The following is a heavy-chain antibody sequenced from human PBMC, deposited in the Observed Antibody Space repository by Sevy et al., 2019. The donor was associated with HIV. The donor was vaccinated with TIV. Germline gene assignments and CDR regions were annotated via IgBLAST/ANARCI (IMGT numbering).Heavy chain of an antibody. CDR1: GFTFSSYG. CDR2: IWYEGSNK. D-gene: IGHD3-9*01. V-gene: IGHV3-33*01. J-gene: IGHJ6*02. CDR3: VSDTPRRYFDWDSDYYYYGMDV. Sequence: GGSLRLSCAASGFTFSSYGMHWVHQAPGKGLEWVAVIWYEGSNKDYADSVKGRFTISRDNSKNTLYLQMNSLRAEDTAVYYCVSDTPRRYFDWDSDYYYYGMDVWGQGTTVTVSS.